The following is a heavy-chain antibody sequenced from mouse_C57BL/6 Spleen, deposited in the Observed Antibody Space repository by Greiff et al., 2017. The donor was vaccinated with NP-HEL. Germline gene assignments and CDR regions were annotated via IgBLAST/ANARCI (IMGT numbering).Heavy chain of an antibody. V-gene: IGHV5-17*01. Sequence: DVKLVESGGGLVKPGGSLKLSCAASGFTFSDYGMHWVRQAPEKGLEWVAYISSGSSTIYYADTVKCRFTISRDNAKNTLFLQMTSLRSEDTAMYYCATPYYYGSSYRYFDVWGTGTTVTVSS. D-gene: IGHD1-1*01. CDR3: ATPYYYGSSYRYFDV. J-gene: IGHJ1*03. CDR2: ISSGSSTI. CDR1: GFTFSDYG.